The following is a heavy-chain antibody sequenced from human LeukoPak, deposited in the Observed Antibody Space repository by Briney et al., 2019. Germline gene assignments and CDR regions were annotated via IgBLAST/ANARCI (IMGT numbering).Heavy chain of an antibody. J-gene: IGHJ4*02. D-gene: IGHD3-10*01. CDR3: ASAGWFGEGYFDY. CDR1: GFTFSSYE. CDR2: ISSSGSTI. Sequence: PGGSLRLSCAASGFTFSSYEMNWVRQAPGKGLEWVSYISSSGSTIYYADSVKGRFTISRDNAKNSLYPQMNSLRAEDTAVYYCASAGWFGEGYFDYWGQGTLVTVPS. V-gene: IGHV3-48*03.